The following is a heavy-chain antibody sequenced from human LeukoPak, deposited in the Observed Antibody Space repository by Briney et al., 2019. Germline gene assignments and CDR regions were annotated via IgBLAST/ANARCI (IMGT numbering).Heavy chain of an antibody. CDR1: GFTFSSYA. J-gene: IGHJ4*02. V-gene: IGHV3-30*04. D-gene: IGHD3-22*01. Sequence: GRSLRLSCAASGFTFSSYAMHWVRQAPGKGLEWVAVISYDGGNKYYADSVKGRFTISRDNSKNTLYLQMNSLRAEDTAVYYCARDRYYYDSSGYYHYFDYWGQGTLVTVSS. CDR2: ISYDGGNK. CDR3: ARDRYYYDSSGYYHYFDY.